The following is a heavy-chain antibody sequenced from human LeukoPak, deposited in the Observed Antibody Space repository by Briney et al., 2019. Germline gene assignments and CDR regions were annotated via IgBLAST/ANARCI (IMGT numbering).Heavy chain of an antibody. CDR2: IYPRDGST. D-gene: IGHD2-21*01. CDR3: AKDLGYCGGDCYGY. V-gene: IGHV1-46*01. J-gene: IGHJ4*02. CDR1: GYTFTSNY. Sequence: GASVKVSCKASGYTFTSNYIHWVRQAPGQGLEWMGMIYPRDGSTSYAQKFQGRVTVTRDTSTSTVHMELSGLRSEDTAVYYCAKDLGYCGGDCYGYWGQGTLVTVSS.